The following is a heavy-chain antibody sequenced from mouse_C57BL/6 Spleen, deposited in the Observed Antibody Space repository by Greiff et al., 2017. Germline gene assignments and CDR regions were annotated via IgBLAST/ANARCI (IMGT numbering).Heavy chain of an antibody. CDR3: ARGGPYAMDY. V-gene: IGHV1-22*01. CDR1: GYTFTDYN. CDR2: INPNNGGT. D-gene: IGHD3-3*01. Sequence: EVKLVESGPELVKPGASVKMSCKASGYTFTDYNMHWVKQSHGKSLEWIGYINPNNGGTSYNQKFKGKATLTVNKSSSTAYMELRSLTSEDSAVYYCARGGPYAMDYWGQGTSVTVSS. J-gene: IGHJ4*01.